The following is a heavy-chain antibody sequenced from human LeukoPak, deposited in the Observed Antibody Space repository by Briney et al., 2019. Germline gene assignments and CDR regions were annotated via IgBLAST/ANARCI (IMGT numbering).Heavy chain of an antibody. J-gene: IGHJ5*02. CDR3: ARGYSSIRGWFDP. CDR2: IYYSGST. D-gene: IGHD6-13*01. V-gene: IGHV4-61*01. Sequence: SETLSLTCTVSGGSVSSGSYYWNWIRQPPGKGLEWIGYIYYSGSTNYNPSLNSRVTISLDTSKNQFSLKLSSVTAADTAVFYCARGYSSIRGWFDPWGQGAPVTVSS. CDR1: GGSVSSGSYY.